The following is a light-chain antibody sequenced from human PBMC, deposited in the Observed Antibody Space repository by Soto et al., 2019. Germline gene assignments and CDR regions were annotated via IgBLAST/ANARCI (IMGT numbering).Light chain of an antibody. J-gene: IGLJ7*01. CDR3: LLSYSGPST. Sequence: QAVVTQEPSLTVSPGGTVTLTCGSSTGTVTSGHYPYWFQLKPGQAPRTLLYDISNKHSWTPARFSGSLLGGKAALTLSGAQPEDEADYYCLLSYSGPSTFGGGTQLTVL. CDR1: TGTVTSGHY. CDR2: DIS. V-gene: IGLV7-46*01.